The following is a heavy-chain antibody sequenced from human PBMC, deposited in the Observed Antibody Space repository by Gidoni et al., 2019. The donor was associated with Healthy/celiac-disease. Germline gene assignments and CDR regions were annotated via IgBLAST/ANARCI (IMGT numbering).Heavy chain of an antibody. J-gene: IGHJ5*02. Sequence: ELEWIGEINHSGSTNYNPSLKSRVTISVDTSKNQFSLKLSSVTAADTAVYYCARGLTPRRYYDSSGYYYNWFDPWGQGTLVTVSS. V-gene: IGHV4-34*01. CDR2: INHSGST. CDR3: ARGLTPRRYYDSSGYYYNWFDP. D-gene: IGHD3-22*01.